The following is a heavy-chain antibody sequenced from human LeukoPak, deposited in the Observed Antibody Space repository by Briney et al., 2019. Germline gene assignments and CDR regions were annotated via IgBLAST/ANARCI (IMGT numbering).Heavy chain of an antibody. Sequence: AGGSLRLSCAASGFTFDDYAMHWVRQAPGKGLEWVSLISWDGGSTYYADSVKGRFTISRDNSKNSLYLQMNSLRAEDTALYYCAEEGLEGAQRVNYYYYMDVWGKGTTVTVSS. CDR3: AEEGLEGAQRVNYYYYMDV. V-gene: IGHV3-43D*03. D-gene: IGHD1-26*01. CDR2: ISWDGGST. CDR1: GFTFDDYA. J-gene: IGHJ6*03.